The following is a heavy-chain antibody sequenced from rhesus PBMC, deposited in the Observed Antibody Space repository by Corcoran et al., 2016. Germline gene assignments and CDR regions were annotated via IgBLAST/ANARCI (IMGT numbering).Heavy chain of an antibody. J-gene: IGHJ1*01. Sequence: QVQLVQSGPEVKQPGASVKVSCKASGYSFTTYGMNWVRQAPGQGLEWMGWRNTYTGNPTYAQGFTELFVFSMDTSVSTVYLQISSLKGEDTAVYYCARSVAAGYFEFWGQGALVTASS. CDR1: GYSFTTYG. V-gene: IGHV7-193*02. CDR3: ARSVAAGYFEF. CDR2: RNTYTGNP. D-gene: IGHD4-29*01.